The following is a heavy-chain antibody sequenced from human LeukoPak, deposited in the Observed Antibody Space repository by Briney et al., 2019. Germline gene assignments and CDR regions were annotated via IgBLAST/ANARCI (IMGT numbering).Heavy chain of an antibody. Sequence: ASVKVSCKASGYTFTSYDINWVRQATGQGLERMGWMNPNSGNTGYAQKFQGRVTITRNTSISTAYMELSSLRSEDTAVYYCATSGGDYYYSLDVWGKGTPVTISS. D-gene: IGHD3-10*01. J-gene: IGHJ6*03. CDR2: MNPNSGNT. CDR1: GYTFTSYD. CDR3: ATSGGDYYYSLDV. V-gene: IGHV1-8*03.